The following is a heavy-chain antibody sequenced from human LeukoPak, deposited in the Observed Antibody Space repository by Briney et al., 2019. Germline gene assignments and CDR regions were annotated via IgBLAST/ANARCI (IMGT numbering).Heavy chain of an antibody. CDR2: ISGDGGST. J-gene: IGHJ4*02. D-gene: IGHD6-13*01. V-gene: IGHV3-43*02. Sequence: TGGSLRLSCAASGFTFDDYAMHWVRHAPGKGLEWVSLISGDGGSTYYADSVKGRFTISRDNSKNSLYLQMNSLRTEDTALYYCAKDAGPGIAAAGTSRIDYWGQGTLVTVSS. CDR3: AKDAGPGIAAAGTSRIDY. CDR1: GFTFDDYA.